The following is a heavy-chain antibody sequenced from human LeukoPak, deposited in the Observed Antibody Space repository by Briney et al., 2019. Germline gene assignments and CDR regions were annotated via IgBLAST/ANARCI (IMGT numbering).Heavy chain of an antibody. CDR2: IYYSGST. J-gene: IGHJ4*02. V-gene: IGHV4-31*03. CDR1: GGSISSGGYY. Sequence: PSETLSLTCTVSGGSISSGGYYWSWIRQHPGKGLEWIGYIYYSGSTYYNPSLKSRVTISVYTSKNQFSLKLSSVTAADTAVYYCASTRPYDSSGYYYFAPYFDYWGQGTLVTVSS. CDR3: ASTRPYDSSGYYYFAPYFDY. D-gene: IGHD3-22*01.